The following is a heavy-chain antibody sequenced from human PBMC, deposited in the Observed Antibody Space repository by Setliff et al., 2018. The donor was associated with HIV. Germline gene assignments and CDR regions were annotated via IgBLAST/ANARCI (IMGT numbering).Heavy chain of an antibody. CDR2: IYASGST. CDR3: ARVGASGVPSTMDYYYYMDV. Sequence: LSLTCTVSGGSFSSYHWSWIRHRVGKGLEWIGHIYASGSTKYNPSLESRVTMSVDTSRTQFSLKLRSVAAADTAVYYCARVGASGVPSTMDYYYYMDVWGKGTTVTVSS. D-gene: IGHD3-10*01. V-gene: IGHV4-4*07. J-gene: IGHJ6*03. CDR1: GGSFSSYH.